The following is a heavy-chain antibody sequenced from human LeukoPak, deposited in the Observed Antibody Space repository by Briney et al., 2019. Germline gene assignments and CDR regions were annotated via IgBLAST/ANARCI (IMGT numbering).Heavy chain of an antibody. CDR3: ARGQARLAWFDP. V-gene: IGHV4-38-2*02. J-gene: IGHJ5*02. CDR2: MYHSGST. D-gene: IGHD6-19*01. CDR1: GYSIGSGYY. Sequence: SETLSLTCTVSGYSIGSGYYWGWIRQPPGKGLEWIGSMYHSGSTYYKPSLKSRVTISLDTSKNQFSLKLRSVTAADTAVYYCARGQARLAWFDPWGQGTLVTVSS.